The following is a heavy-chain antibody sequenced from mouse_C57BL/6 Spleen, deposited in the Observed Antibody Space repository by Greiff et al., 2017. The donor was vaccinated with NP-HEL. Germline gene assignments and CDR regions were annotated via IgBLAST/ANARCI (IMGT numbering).Heavy chain of an antibody. CDR2: IHPNSGST. CDR1: GYTFTSYW. J-gene: IGHJ2*01. CDR3: ARGETGYYFDY. V-gene: IGHV1-64*01. D-gene: IGHD4-1*01. Sequence: VQLQQSGAELVKPGASVKLSCKASGYTFTSYWMHWVKQRPGQGLEWIGMIHPNSGSTNYNEKFKSKATLTVDKSSSTAYMQLSSLTSEDSAVYYCARGETGYYFDYWGQGTTLTVSS.